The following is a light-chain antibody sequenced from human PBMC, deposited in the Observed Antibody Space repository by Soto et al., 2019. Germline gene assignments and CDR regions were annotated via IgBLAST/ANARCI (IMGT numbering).Light chain of an antibody. J-gene: IGKJ3*01. V-gene: IGKV3-11*01. CDR3: QQRSNWPSGFT. CDR1: QSVSSY. CDR2: DAS. Sequence: EIVLTQSPATLSLSPGERATLSCRASQSVSSYLAWYQQKPGQAPRLLIYDASNRATGIPARFSGSGSGTDFTLNISSLEPEDFAVYYCQQRSNWPSGFTFGPGTKVAIK.